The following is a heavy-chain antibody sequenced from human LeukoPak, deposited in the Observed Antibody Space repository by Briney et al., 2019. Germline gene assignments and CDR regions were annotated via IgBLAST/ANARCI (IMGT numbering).Heavy chain of an antibody. Sequence: GGSLRLSCAASGFIFNNYGLIWVRQAPGKGLEWVSAISNDGGGTNYADFVKGRFTISRDNTKNTLFLQMNSLRAEDTALYYCAKGSSGYFVDLWGQGTLVTVSS. J-gene: IGHJ5*02. D-gene: IGHD3-22*01. CDR3: AKGSSGYFVDL. CDR1: GFIFNNYG. CDR2: ISNDGGGT. V-gene: IGHV3-23*01.